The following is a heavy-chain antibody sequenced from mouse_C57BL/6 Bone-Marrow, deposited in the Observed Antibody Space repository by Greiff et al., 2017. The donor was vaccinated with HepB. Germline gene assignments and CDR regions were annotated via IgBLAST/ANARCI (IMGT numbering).Heavy chain of an antibody. CDR1: GYTFTDYE. V-gene: IGHV1-15*01. CDR3: TISIYDGYYEVMDY. Sequence: QVQLQQSGAELVRPGASVTLSCKASGYTFTDYEMHWVKQTPVHGLEWIGAIDPETGGTAYNQKFKGKAILTADKSSSTAYMELRSLTSEDSAVYYCTISIYDGYYEVMDYWGQGASVTVSS. CDR2: IDPETGGT. D-gene: IGHD2-3*01. J-gene: IGHJ4*01.